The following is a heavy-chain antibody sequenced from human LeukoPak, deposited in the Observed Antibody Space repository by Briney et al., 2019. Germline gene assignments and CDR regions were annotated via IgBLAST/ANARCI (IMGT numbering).Heavy chain of an antibody. CDR2: ISGSGGST. J-gene: IGHJ4*02. D-gene: IGHD3-10*01. Sequence: PGGSLRLSCAASGFTLSSYAMSWVRQAPGKGLEWVSAISGSGGSTYYADSVKGRFTISRDNSKNTLYLQMNSLRGEDTAVYYCAKDFVGFRDYWGQGTLVSVSS. CDR3: AKDFVGFRDY. CDR1: GFTLSSYA. V-gene: IGHV3-23*01.